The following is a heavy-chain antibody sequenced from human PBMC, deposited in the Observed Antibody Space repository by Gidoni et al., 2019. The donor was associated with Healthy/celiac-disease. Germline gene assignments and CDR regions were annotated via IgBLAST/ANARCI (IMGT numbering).Heavy chain of an antibody. D-gene: IGHD3-9*01. CDR3: AKGNILTGYYYFDY. CDR1: GFTFADYA. J-gene: IGHJ4*02. CDR2: MSWNSGSI. Sequence: EVQLVESGGGLVQPGRSLSLSCAASGFTFADYAMHWVRQAPGKGLEWVTGMSWNSGSIGYADSVKCRFTISRDNAKNSLYLQMNSLRAEDTALYYCAKGNILTGYYYFDYWGQGTLVTVSS. V-gene: IGHV3-9*01.